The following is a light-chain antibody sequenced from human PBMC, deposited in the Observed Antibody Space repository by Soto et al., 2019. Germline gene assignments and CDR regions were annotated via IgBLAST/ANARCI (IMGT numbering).Light chain of an antibody. CDR1: SSDIGGYNS. V-gene: IGLV2-8*01. J-gene: IGLJ2*01. CDR2: EVN. Sequence: QSALTQPPSASGSPGQSVTISCTGTSSDIGGYNSVSWYQQHPGKAPKLMIYEVNKRPSGVPDRFSGSKSGNTASLTVSGLQAEDEADYYCISSADSNNFVVFGGGTKLTVL. CDR3: ISSADSNNFVV.